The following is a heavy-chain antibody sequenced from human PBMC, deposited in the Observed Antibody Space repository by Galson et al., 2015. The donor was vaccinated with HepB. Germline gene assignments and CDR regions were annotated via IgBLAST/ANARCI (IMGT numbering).Heavy chain of an antibody. CDR3: GKSSSGYYYIFYFDY. Sequence: SLRLSCAASGFTFSSDAMHWVRQAPGKGLEWVASISYDGSNQYYADSVKGRFTISRDNSKNTLYLQMNSLRVEDTAVFYCGKSSSGYYYIFYFDYWGQGTLVTVSS. D-gene: IGHD3-22*01. CDR2: ISYDGSNQ. V-gene: IGHV3-30*04. J-gene: IGHJ4*02. CDR1: GFTFSSDA.